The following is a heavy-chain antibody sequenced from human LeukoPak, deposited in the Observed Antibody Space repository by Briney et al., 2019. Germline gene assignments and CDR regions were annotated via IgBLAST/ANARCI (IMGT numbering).Heavy chain of an antibody. Sequence: GGSLRLSCAASGFTFSSHSMNWVRQAPGKGLEWVSSISSSGSYIYYADSVKGRFTISRDNAKKSLYLQMDSLRAEDTAVYYCARDLGGPTTRGYFDSWGQGTLVTVSS. J-gene: IGHJ4*02. CDR3: ARDLGGPTTRGYFDS. V-gene: IGHV3-21*01. CDR1: GFTFSSHS. D-gene: IGHD1-26*01. CDR2: ISSSGSYI.